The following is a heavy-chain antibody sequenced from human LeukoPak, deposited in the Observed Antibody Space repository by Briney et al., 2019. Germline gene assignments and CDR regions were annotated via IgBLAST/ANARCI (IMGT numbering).Heavy chain of an antibody. CDR3: AKKYSTGLDP. V-gene: IGHV3-23*01. J-gene: IGHJ5*02. D-gene: IGHD1-26*01. Sequence: GGTLRLSCAASGFTFSNYGMSWVRQAPGKGLEWVSGINGSGGSTYYTDSVKGRFTISRDNSKNTLYLQMNSLRAEDTAIYYCAKKYSTGLDPWGQGTLVTVSS. CDR2: INGSGGST. CDR1: GFTFSNYG.